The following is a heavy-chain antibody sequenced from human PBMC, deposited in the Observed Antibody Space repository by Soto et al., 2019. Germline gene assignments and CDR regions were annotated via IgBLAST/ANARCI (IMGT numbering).Heavy chain of an antibody. J-gene: IGHJ6*02. D-gene: IGHD3-22*01. CDR1: GFTFTSSA. CDR2: IVVGSGNT. V-gene: IGHV1-58*02. CDR3: AAVFPYYYDSSGYYFNGMDV. Sequence: QMQLVQSGPEVKKPGTSVKVSCKASGFTFTSSAMQWVRQARGHRLEWIGWIVVGSGNTNYAQKFQERVTITRDMSTSTAYMELSSLRSEDTAVYYCAAVFPYYYDSSGYYFNGMDVWGQGTTVTVS.